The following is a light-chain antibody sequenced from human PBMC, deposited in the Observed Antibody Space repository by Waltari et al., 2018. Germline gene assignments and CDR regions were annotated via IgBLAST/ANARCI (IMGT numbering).Light chain of an antibody. Sequence: QSVLTHPPSVSGAPGQRVTISCTGSSSNIGAGYDVHWYQQLPGTAPKLLIYGNSNRPSVVPDRFSGSKSGTSASLAITGLQAEDEADYYCQSYDSSLSGSVFGGGTKLTVL. CDR2: GNS. V-gene: IGLV1-40*01. J-gene: IGLJ3*02. CDR3: QSYDSSLSGSV. CDR1: SSNIGAGYD.